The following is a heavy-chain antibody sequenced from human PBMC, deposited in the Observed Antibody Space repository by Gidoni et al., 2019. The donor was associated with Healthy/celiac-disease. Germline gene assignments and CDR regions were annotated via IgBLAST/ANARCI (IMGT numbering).Heavy chain of an antibody. J-gene: IGHJ6*02. CDR3: ARGPGCSSTSCYTLFYYYYGMDV. CDR1: GYTFTSYD. Sequence: QVQLVQSGAEVKKPGASVKVSCKASGYTFTSYDINWVRQATGQGLEWMGWMNPNSGNPGYAQKFQGRVTMTRNTSISTAYMELSSLRSEDTAVYYCARGPGCSSTSCYTLFYYYYGMDVWGQGTTVTVSS. V-gene: IGHV1-8*01. D-gene: IGHD2-2*02. CDR2: MNPNSGNP.